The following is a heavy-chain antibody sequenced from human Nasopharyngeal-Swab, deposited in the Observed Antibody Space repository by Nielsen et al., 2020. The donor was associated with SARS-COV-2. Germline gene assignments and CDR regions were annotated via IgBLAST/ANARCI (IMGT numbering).Heavy chain of an antibody. CDR3: ARGRGITVTTPSPVFDY. V-gene: IGHV4-34*01. CDR1: GGSFSGYY. D-gene: IGHD1-20*01. CDR2: INHSGSI. Sequence: SETLSLTCAVYGGSFSGYYWSWIRQSPGKGLEWIGEINHSGSINYNLPLKSRVTISVETSKNQFSQKLSSVTAADTAVYYCARGRGITVTTPSPVFDYWGQGTLVTVSS. J-gene: IGHJ4*02.